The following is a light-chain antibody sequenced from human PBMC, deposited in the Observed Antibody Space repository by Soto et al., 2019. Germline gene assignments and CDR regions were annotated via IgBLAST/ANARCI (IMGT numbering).Light chain of an antibody. J-gene: IGLJ1*01. CDR1: SSDVGGYNY. CDR2: DVS. V-gene: IGLV2-14*01. CDR3: SSYTRSGFYV. Sequence: QSALTQPASVSGSPGQSITISCTGTSSDVGGYNYVSWYQQHPGKAPKLMIYDVSNRPSGVSNRFSGSKSGNTASLTISGLHAEDEADYYCSSYTRSGFYVFGTGTKLTVL.